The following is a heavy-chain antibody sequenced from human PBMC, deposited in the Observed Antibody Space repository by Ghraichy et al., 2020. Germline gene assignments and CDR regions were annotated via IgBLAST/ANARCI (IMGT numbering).Heavy chain of an antibody. V-gene: IGHV3-23*01. Sequence: GGSLRLSCAASGFTFSIYAMSWVRQAPGKGLEWVSAISGSDDITYYADSVKGRFTISRDNSKNTVYLQMNSLRAEDTAVYYCAKDRYDSSYFDFWGQGTLVTVSS. CDR1: GFTFSIYA. CDR2: ISGSDDIT. CDR3: AKDRYDSSYFDF. J-gene: IGHJ4*02. D-gene: IGHD3-22*01.